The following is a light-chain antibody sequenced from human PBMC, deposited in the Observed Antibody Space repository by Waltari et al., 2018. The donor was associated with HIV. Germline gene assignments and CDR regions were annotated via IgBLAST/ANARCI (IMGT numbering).Light chain of an antibody. CDR1: SLDIGASKY. V-gene: IGLV2-14*01. J-gene: IGLJ2*01. Sequence: QSALTQPASVSASPGQSITISCTGSSLDIGASKYISWYQQHPGKAPRLIIYEFTKRPSRVSNRFSGSKSANTASLTIFGLQTEDEADYYCSSFVTSTLELTFGGGTKLTVL. CDR3: SSFVTSTLELT. CDR2: EFT.